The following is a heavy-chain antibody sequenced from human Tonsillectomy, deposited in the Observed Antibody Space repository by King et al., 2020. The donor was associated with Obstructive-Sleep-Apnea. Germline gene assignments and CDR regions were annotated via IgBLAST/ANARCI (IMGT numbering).Heavy chain of an antibody. CDR1: GGSISSGGYY. V-gene: IGHV4-31*03. D-gene: IGHD1-26*01. Sequence: VQLQESGPGLVKPSQTLSLTCSGSGGSISSGGYYWSWIRQHPGKGLVWIGYIYYSGSTYYNPSLKSRVTITVDTSKNQFSLKLSSVTAADTAVYYCARDSKTAPPYYAFDIWGQGTMVTVSS. CDR2: IYYSGST. CDR3: ARDSKTAPPYYAFDI. J-gene: IGHJ3*02.